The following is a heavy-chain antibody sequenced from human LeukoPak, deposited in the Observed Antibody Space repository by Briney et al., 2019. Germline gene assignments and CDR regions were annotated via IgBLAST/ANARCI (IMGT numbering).Heavy chain of an antibody. V-gene: IGHV4-34*01. D-gene: IGHD5-18*01. CDR2: INHSGST. Sequence: SETLSLTCAVYGGSFSGYYWSWIRQPPGKGLEWIGEINHSGSTNYNPSLKSRVTISVDTSKNQFSLRLSSVTAADTAVYYCARGGYSYPYWGQGTLVTVSS. CDR3: ARGGYSYPY. CDR1: GGSFSGYY. J-gene: IGHJ4*02.